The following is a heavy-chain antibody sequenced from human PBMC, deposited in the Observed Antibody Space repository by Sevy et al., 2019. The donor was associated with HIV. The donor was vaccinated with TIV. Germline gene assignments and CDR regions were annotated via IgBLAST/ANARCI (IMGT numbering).Heavy chain of an antibody. D-gene: IGHD2-8*01. Sequence: GGSLRLSCAASGFTFSSFAMGWVRQAPGKGLDWISVISGTGDHTYYADPVKGRFTISRDNSKNTLFLQMNSLRAEDTAIFYCAKKMGGGSGMAFLVDYWGQRTLVTVSS. CDR2: ISGTGDHT. J-gene: IGHJ4*02. CDR1: GFTFSSFA. V-gene: IGHV3-23*01. CDR3: AKKMGGGSGMAFLVDY.